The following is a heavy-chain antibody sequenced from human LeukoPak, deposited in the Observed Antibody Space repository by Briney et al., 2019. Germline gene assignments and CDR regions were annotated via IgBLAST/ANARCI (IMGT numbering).Heavy chain of an antibody. J-gene: IGHJ2*01. V-gene: IGHV4-39*06. Sequence: SETLSLTCTVSGGSISSSSYYWGWIRQPPGKGLEWIGSIYYSGSTYYNPSLKSRVTISVDTSKNQFPLKLSSVTAADTAVYYCARVPYGSGKRHFDLWGRGTLVTVSS. CDR1: GGSISSSSYY. D-gene: IGHD3-10*01. CDR2: IYYSGST. CDR3: ARVPYGSGKRHFDL.